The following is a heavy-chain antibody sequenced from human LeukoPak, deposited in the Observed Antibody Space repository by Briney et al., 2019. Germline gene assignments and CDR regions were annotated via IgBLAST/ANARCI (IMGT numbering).Heavy chain of an antibody. V-gene: IGHV5-51*01. CDR2: IYPGDSDT. Sequence: GESLKISCKGSGYSFTSYWIGWVRQMPGKGLEWMGIIYPGDSDTRYSPSFQGQVTISADKSISTAYLQWSSLKASDTAMYYCASYPDGGGQSSSWYDDYWGQGTLVTVSS. CDR3: ASYPDGGGQSSSWYDDY. D-gene: IGHD6-13*01. CDR1: GYSFTSYW. J-gene: IGHJ4*02.